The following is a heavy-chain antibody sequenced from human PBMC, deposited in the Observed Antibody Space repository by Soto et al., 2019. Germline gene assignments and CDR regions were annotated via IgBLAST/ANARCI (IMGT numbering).Heavy chain of an antibody. J-gene: IGHJ4*02. CDR1: GFTFSDYY. V-gene: IGHV3-72*01. Sequence: EEQLVESGGGLVQPGGSLTLSCAASGFTFSDYYMEWVRQAPGKGLEWVARSRNKAKSYTTDYAASVKGRFTISRDLSKNSLYLQMNNLKTEDTAAYYCSRLEGGWGQGTLVTVSS. CDR2: SRNKAKSYTT. CDR3: SRLEGG. D-gene: IGHD3-3*01.